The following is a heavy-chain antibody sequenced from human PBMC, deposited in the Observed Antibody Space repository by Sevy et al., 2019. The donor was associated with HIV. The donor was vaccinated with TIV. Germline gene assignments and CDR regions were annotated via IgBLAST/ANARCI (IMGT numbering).Heavy chain of an antibody. Sequence: SETLSLTCVVSGYSISSGYWWDWFRRPPGKGLEWIGAINYTGTTQYTPSLNRRVTVSADTSKNQFSLRLSSMTAADTAVYYCASHDWGREDYWGQGALVTVSS. CDR1: GYSISSGYW. V-gene: IGHV4-38-2*01. CDR2: INYTGTT. J-gene: IGHJ4*02. CDR3: ASHDWGREDY. D-gene: IGHD7-27*01.